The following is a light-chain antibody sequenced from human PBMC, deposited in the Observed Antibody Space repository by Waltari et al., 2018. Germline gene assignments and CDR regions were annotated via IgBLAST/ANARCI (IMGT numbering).Light chain of an antibody. J-gene: IGKJ2*01. Sequence: TQSPGTLSLSPGERATLSCRASQSISSWLAWHQQKPGKAPKLLIYDASSLESGVPSRFSGSGSGTEFTLTISSLQPDDFATYYCQQYEGYSTFGQGTKVEIK. CDR3: QQYEGYST. CDR2: DAS. V-gene: IGKV1-5*03. CDR1: QSISSW.